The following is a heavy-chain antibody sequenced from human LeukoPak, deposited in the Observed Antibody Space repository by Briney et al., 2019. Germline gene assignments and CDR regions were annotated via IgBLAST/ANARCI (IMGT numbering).Heavy chain of an antibody. CDR3: IKVALWWPADY. V-gene: IGHV3-49*04. CDR1: GFTLSYYA. CDR2: IRRRNEGGTT. J-gene: IGHJ4*02. Sequence: GGSLRLSCSASGFTLSYYAIHWVRQAPGKGLEWVGFIRRRNEGGTTEYAASVKGRFTISRDDSKSIAYLQMSSLKTEDTAVYYCIKVALWWPADYWGQGTLVTVSS. D-gene: IGHD2-21*01.